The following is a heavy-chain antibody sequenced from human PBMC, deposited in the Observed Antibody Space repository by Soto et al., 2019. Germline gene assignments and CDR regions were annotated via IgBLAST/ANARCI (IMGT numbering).Heavy chain of an antibody. D-gene: IGHD4-17*01. CDR1: GGTFSSYA. V-gene: IGHV1-18*01. CDR2: IIAYNGTT. J-gene: IGHJ4*02. CDR3: ARDPLNTAIDY. Sequence: ASVKVSCKASGGTFSSYAISWVRQAPGQGLEWMGWIIAYNGTTNYAQKLQGRVTMTTDTSTSTAYMELRSLRSDDTAVYYCARDPLNTAIDYWGQGTLVTVSS.